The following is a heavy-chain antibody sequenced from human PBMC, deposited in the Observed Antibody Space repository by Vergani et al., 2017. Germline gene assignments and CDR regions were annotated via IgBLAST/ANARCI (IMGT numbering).Heavy chain of an antibody. CDR3: AKGLGITLTAVWGGLDS. D-gene: IGHD3-16*01. Sequence: QGQLVESGGGLVKPGGSLRLSCAASRFDFSDYYMSWIRQAPGKGLEWISYISNSGNTINYADSVKGRFIVSRDNAKKSLYLQMNSLRVEDTAVYYCAKGLGITLTAVWGGLDSWGPGTVVLVSS. J-gene: IGHJ4*02. CDR2: ISNSGNTI. V-gene: IGHV3-11*04. CDR1: RFDFSDYY.